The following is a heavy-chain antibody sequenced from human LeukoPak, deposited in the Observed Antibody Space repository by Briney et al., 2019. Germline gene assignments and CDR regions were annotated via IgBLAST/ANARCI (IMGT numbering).Heavy chain of an antibody. J-gene: IGHJ4*02. Sequence: GGSLRLSCAASGFTVSSYYMSWFRQAPGKGLEWVSIIYSDGRTHYTDSVKGRFTISRDNSKNTMSLQMNSLRADDAAVYYCVSHSVTLTSSSFDYWGQGTLVTVSS. CDR1: GFTVSSYY. D-gene: IGHD3-9*01. CDR2: IYSDGRT. V-gene: IGHV3-53*01. CDR3: VSHSVTLTSSSFDY.